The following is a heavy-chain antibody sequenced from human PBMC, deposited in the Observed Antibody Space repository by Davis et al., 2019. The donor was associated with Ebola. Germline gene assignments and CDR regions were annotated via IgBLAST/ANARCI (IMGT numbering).Heavy chain of an antibody. Sequence: PGGSLRLSCAASGFTFSSYSMNWVRQAPGKGLEWVSAISGSGGSTYYADSVKGRFTISRDNSKNTLYLQMNSLRAEDTAVYYCAKGRAAAGPYYYYGMDVWGQGTTVTVSS. J-gene: IGHJ6*02. D-gene: IGHD6-13*01. CDR2: ISGSGGST. CDR3: AKGRAAAGPYYYYGMDV. V-gene: IGHV3-23*01. CDR1: GFTFSSYS.